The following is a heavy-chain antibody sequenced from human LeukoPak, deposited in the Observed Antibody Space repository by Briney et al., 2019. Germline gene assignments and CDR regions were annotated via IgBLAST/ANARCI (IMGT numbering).Heavy chain of an antibody. Sequence: SETLSLTCTVSGGSIGTYYWSWIRQPAGKGLEWIGRIYTSGSTNYNPSPKSRVTISVDTSKNQFSLKLSSVTAADTAVYYCARDCSSTSCPLRVDPWGQGTLVTVSS. D-gene: IGHD2-2*01. J-gene: IGHJ5*02. CDR1: GGSIGTYY. CDR3: ARDCSSTSCPLRVDP. CDR2: IYTSGST. V-gene: IGHV4-4*07.